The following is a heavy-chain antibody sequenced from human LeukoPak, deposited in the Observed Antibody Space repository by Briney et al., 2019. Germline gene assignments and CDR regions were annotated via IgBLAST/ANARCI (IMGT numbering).Heavy chain of an antibody. CDR2: ISWNSGSI. D-gene: IGHD3-22*01. V-gene: IGHV3-9*01. CDR3: AKSLGYTMIVPGVDV. CDR1: GFTFDDYA. Sequence: GGSLRLSCAASGFTFDDYAMHWVRHAPGEGLEWVSGISWNSGSIGYADSVKGRFTISRDNAKDSLYLQMNSLRAEDTALYYCAKSLGYTMIVPGVDVWGQGTTVTVSS. J-gene: IGHJ6*02.